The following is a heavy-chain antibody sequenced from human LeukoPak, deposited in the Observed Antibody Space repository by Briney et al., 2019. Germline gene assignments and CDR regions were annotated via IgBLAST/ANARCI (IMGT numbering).Heavy chain of an antibody. J-gene: IGHJ4*02. V-gene: IGHV3-23*01. CDR1: GFTFSICA. CDR3: ARDLTGGYSYGY. CDR2: IDVGGGNT. D-gene: IGHD5-18*01. Sequence: GSLRLSCVASGFTFSICAMSWVRQAPGKGLEWVSAIDVGGGNTYYADSVKGRFTISRDNSKNTLYLQMNSLRAEDTAVYYCARDLTGGYSYGYWGQGTLVTVSS.